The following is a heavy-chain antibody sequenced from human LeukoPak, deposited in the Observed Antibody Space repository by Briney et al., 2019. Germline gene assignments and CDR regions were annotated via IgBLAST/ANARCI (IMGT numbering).Heavy chain of an antibody. V-gene: IGHV4-61*02. CDR1: GGSISSGSYY. D-gene: IGHD5-12*01. CDR2: IYTSGST. CDR3: ARVSGYDWESFYDY. Sequence: PSQTLSLTCTVSGGSISSGSYYWSWIRQPAGKGLEWIGRIYTSGSTNYNPSLKSRVTISVDTSKNQFSLKLSSVTAADTAVYYCARVSGYDWESFYDYWGQGTLATVSS. J-gene: IGHJ4*02.